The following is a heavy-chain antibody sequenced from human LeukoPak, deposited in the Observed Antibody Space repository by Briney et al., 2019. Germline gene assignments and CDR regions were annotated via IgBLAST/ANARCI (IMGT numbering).Heavy chain of an antibody. D-gene: IGHD6-19*01. CDR3: ARSGSGWFDY. J-gene: IGHJ4*02. V-gene: IGHV3-53*01. Sequence: GGSLRLSCAASGFSVSSNFMSWVRQAPGKGLEWVSVIYAGGDTYYADSVKGRFTIPRDNFKNTVYLQMNSLRAEDTGMYYCARSGSGWFDYWGQGTLVTVS. CDR1: GFSVSSNF. CDR2: IYAGGDT.